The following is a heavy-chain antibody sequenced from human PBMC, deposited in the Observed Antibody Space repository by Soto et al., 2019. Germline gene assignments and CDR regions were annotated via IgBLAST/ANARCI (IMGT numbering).Heavy chain of an antibody. V-gene: IGHV6-1*01. CDR1: GDSVSSNSAA. CDR2: TYYRSKWYN. D-gene: IGHD3-22*01. Sequence: SQTLSLTCAISGDSVSSNSAAWNWIRQSPSRGLEWLGRTYYRSKWYNDYAVSVKSRITINPDTSKNQFSLQLNSVTPEDTAVYYCARGPYYYDSSGQCFDYWGQGTLVTVSS. J-gene: IGHJ4*02. CDR3: ARGPYYYDSSGQCFDY.